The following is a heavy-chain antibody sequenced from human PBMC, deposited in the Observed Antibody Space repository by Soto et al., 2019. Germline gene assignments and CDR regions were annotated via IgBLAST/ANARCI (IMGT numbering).Heavy chain of an antibody. CDR2: INSDGSST. Sequence: GGSLTLSCAASGFSFSKYWIHWVRQAPGKGLMWVSRINSDGSSTTYADSVKGRFTISRDNTKNTLYLQMSSLRAEDTAVYYGARDGQGGMPYTLDVWGQGT. V-gene: IGHV3-74*01. CDR3: ARDGQGGMPYTLDV. D-gene: IGHD3-16*01. J-gene: IGHJ6*02. CDR1: GFSFSKYW.